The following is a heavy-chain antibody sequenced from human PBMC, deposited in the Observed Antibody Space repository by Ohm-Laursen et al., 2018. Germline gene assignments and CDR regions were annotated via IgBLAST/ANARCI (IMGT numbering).Heavy chain of an antibody. CDR1: GGSISSYY. Sequence: GTLSLTCTVSGGSISSYYWSWIRQPPGKGLEWIGYIYYSGTTNYNPSLKSRVTISVDTSKSQFSLKLSSVTAADTAVYYCASDFRGYSYGYSYFDYWGQGTLVTVSS. J-gene: IGHJ4*02. V-gene: IGHV4-59*08. D-gene: IGHD5-18*01. CDR3: ASDFRGYSYGYSYFDY. CDR2: IYYSGTT.